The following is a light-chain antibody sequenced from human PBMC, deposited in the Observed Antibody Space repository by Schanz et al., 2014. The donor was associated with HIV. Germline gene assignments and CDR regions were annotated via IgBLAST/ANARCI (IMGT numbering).Light chain of an antibody. CDR3: ASYGGSNNLL. Sequence: QSVLTQPPSASGSPGQLVAISCTGASSDIGVSWYQQYPGNAPKLMIFAVNRRTSGVPDRFSGAKSGNTAFLLVSGLQDEDEADYYCASYGGSNNLLFGGGTKLNVL. V-gene: IGLV2-8*01. J-gene: IGLJ2*01. CDR1: SSDIG. CDR2: AVN.